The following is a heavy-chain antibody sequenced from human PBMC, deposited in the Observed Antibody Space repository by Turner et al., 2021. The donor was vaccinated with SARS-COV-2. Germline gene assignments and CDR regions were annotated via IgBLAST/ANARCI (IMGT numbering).Heavy chain of an antibody. Sequence: QLQLQETGPGLVKPSGTLSLTCTISCRSISSSSYYWGWIRQHPGKGLELIGSVYYIGDTYYHTSLKSRVTISEDTSKNQFSLKLSSVTAADTAVYYCARHHELLGFGDRNWFDPWGQGTLVTVSS. CDR1: CRSISSSSYY. J-gene: IGHJ5*02. CDR2: VYYIGDT. D-gene: IGHD3-10*01. CDR3: ARHHELLGFGDRNWFDP. V-gene: IGHV4-39*01.